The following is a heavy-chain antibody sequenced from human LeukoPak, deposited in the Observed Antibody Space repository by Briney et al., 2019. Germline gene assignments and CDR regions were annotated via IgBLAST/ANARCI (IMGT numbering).Heavy chain of an antibody. J-gene: IGHJ4*02. Sequence: ASETLSLTCTVSGGSVSSRDYYWTWIRQPPGKGLEWIGYIDYSGNTWYNPSLQSRLTMSVDTSKNQFSLMLRSVTAADTAVYYCVRRVSGGVRSFDLWGQGTLVTVSS. D-gene: IGHD3-16*01. V-gene: IGHV4-30-4*01. CDR3: VRRVSGGVRSFDL. CDR1: GGSVSSRDYY. CDR2: IDYSGNT.